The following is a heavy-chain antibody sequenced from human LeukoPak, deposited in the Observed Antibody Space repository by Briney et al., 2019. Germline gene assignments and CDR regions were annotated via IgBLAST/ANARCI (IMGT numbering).Heavy chain of an antibody. V-gene: IGHV3-23*01. CDR2: ISNSGGTT. D-gene: IGHD2-2*02. CDR3: AKSGCSSTSCYSILSGWPDP. CDR1: GFTFSNYA. J-gene: IGHJ5*02. Sequence: GGSLRLSCAASGFTFSNYALNWVRQAPGKGLEWVSGISNSGGTTYYADSVKGRFTISRDNSKNTLYLQMNGLRAEDTAVYYCAKSGCSSTSCYSILSGWPDPWGQGTLVTVSS.